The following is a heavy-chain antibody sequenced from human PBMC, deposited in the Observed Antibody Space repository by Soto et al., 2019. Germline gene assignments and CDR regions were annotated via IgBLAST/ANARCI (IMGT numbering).Heavy chain of an antibody. D-gene: IGHD2-8*02. Sequence: QVQLQQWGAGLLKPSETLSLTCAVYGGSFSGYYWTWIRQPPGTGREWIGEINHSGSTNYNPSLKSRVTISVDTSKNQCSLKLTSVTAADTAVYYCARDKITGLFDYWGQGTLVTVSS. CDR1: GGSFSGYY. CDR2: INHSGST. V-gene: IGHV4-34*01. J-gene: IGHJ4*02. CDR3: ARDKITGLFDY.